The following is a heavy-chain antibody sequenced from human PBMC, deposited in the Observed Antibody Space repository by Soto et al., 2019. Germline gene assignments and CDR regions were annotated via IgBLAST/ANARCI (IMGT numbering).Heavy chain of an antibody. Sequence: QVQLRELGPGLVKPSETLSLNCSVSGVSISDYCCCWIRQPPGKGLEWMGFICQSGVTDYNPSLKSRVTISVDTSTTQVSLKLRSVNAADTAVYYCARYVAAFDVWGQGTMVTASS. D-gene: IGHD3-16*01. CDR2: ICQSGVT. J-gene: IGHJ3*01. V-gene: IGHV4-59*01. CDR3: ARYVAAFDV. CDR1: GVSISDYC.